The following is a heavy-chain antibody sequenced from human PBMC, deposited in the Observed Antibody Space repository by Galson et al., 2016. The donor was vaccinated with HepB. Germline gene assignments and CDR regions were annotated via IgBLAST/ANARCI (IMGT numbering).Heavy chain of an antibody. CDR3: ARQYTGSHLDY. CDR2: VYHSGTT. V-gene: IGHV4-4*02. Sequence: SETLSLTCAVSGGSTTSTTWWSWVRQPPGKGLEWIGQVYHSGTTNYSPSLKSRPTISVDNSKNQFSLVLSSVTAADTAVYYCARQYTGSHLDYWGRGALVTVSS. CDR1: GGSTTSTTW. J-gene: IGHJ4*02. D-gene: IGHD1-26*01.